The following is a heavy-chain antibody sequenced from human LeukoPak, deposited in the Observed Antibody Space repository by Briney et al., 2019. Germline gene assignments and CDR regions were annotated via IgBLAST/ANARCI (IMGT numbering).Heavy chain of an antibody. CDR2: ISGNNDNP. J-gene: IGHJ4*02. D-gene: IGHD2-2*01. Sequence: GASVRFSCKASGYTFSNFGINWVRQAPGQGLEWMGWISGNNDNPNYGQKFQGRFTVTTDSSTNTAYMELRNLRFDDTAVYYCARDGTSTDDYWGQGTLVTVSS. V-gene: IGHV1-18*01. CDR3: ARDGTSTDDY. CDR1: GYTFSNFG.